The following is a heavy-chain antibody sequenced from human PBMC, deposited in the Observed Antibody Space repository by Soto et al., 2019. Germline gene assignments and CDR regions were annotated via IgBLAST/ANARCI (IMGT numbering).Heavy chain of an antibody. CDR1: GGTFSSHA. CDR2: IIPIFGTA. V-gene: IGHV1-69*01. J-gene: IGHJ4*02. D-gene: IGHD2-2*01. CDR3: ARGDIVVVPAAMGPAAGTRYYFDY. Sequence: QVQLVQSGAEVKKPGSSVKVSCKASGGTFSSHAISWVRQAPGQGLEWMGGIIPIFGTANYAQKFQGRVTITADESTSTAYMELSSLRSEDTAVYYCARGDIVVVPAAMGPAAGTRYYFDYWGQGTLVTVSS.